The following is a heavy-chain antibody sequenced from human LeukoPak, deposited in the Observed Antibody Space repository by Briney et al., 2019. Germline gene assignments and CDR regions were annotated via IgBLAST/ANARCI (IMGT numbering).Heavy chain of an antibody. J-gene: IGHJ4*02. Sequence: PGGSLRLSCAASGLTFSSYWMTWVRQAPGKGLEWVANIKLDGSEKYYVNSVKGRFTISRDNAKNSLYLRMNSLRAEDTAVYYCARAGGFQTVTQFDYWGQGTLVTVSS. CDR3: ARAGGFQTVTQFDY. CDR1: GLTFSSYW. D-gene: IGHD4-11*01. V-gene: IGHV3-7*01. CDR2: IKLDGSEK.